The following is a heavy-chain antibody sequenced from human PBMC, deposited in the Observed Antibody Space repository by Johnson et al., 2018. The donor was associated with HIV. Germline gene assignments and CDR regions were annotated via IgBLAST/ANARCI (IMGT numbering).Heavy chain of an antibody. Sequence: QVQLVESGGVVVQPGRSLRLSCSASGFTFSSYAVHWVRQAPGKGLEWVAVISYDGRNEYYAESVKGRFTISRDNSKNTLYMQMNSLIAEDTAVYNCAREAEGACDIWGQGTMVTVSS. CDR2: ISYDGRNE. CDR1: GFTFSSYA. J-gene: IGHJ3*02. V-gene: IGHV3-30*04. CDR3: AREAEGACDI.